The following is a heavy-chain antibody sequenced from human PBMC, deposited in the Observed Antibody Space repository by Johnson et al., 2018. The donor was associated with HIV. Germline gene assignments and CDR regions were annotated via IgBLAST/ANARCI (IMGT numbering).Heavy chain of an antibody. CDR2: IYSGGST. J-gene: IGHJ3*02. D-gene: IGHD3-10*01. V-gene: IGHV3-66*01. Sequence: ELLVESGGGLVQPGGSLRLSCAASGFTVSSNYMSWVRQAPGKGLEWVSVIYSGGSTYYADSVKGRFTISRDISKNTLSLKMNSLRGEDTAVYYCARRGLANAFDIWGQGTMVTVSS. CDR1: GFTVSSNY. CDR3: ARRGLANAFDI.